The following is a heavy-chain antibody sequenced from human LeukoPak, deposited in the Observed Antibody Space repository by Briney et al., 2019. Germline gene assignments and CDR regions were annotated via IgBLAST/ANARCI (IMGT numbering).Heavy chain of an antibody. V-gene: IGHV3-48*03. CDR1: GFTFSSYE. CDR2: ISGSGSTI. J-gene: IGHJ4*02. Sequence: GSQTVSCAASGFTFSSYEMNWVRQAPGKGLEWVSYISGSGSTIYYADSVKGRFTISRDNAKNSLFPQMSSLRAEDTAIYYCARHWSYLDYWGQGTLVTVSS. D-gene: IGHD3-3*01. CDR3: ARHWSYLDY.